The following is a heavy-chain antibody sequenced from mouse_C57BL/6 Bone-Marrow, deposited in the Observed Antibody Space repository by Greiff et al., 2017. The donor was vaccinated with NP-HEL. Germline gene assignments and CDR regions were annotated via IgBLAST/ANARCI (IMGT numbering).Heavy chain of an antibody. J-gene: IGHJ4*01. CDR3: ARDRDGYYDYAMDY. CDR1: GFTFSSYA. V-gene: IGHV5-4*01. CDR2: ISDGGSYT. Sequence: EVKLMESGGGLVKPGGSLKLSCAASGFTFSSYAVSWVRQTPEKRLEWVATISDGGSYTYYPDNVKGRFTISRDNAKNNLYLQMSHLKSEDTAMYYCARDRDGYYDYAMDYWGQGTSVTVSS. D-gene: IGHD2-3*01.